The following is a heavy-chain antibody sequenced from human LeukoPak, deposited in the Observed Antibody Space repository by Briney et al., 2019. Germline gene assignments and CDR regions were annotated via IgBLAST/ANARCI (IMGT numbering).Heavy chain of an antibody. CDR2: IHTSGTM. CDR1: GGSVSTGSYY. CDR3: ARDLRVVGYYYYYMDV. D-gene: IGHD2-15*01. V-gene: IGHV4-61*09. Sequence: SETLSLTCTVSGGSVSTGSYYWSWIRQPAGRGLEWIGHIHTSGTMNYNASLKSRVRISVETSKNQFSLKLSSVTAADTAVYYCARDLRVVGYYYYYMDVWGKGTTVTVSS. J-gene: IGHJ6*03.